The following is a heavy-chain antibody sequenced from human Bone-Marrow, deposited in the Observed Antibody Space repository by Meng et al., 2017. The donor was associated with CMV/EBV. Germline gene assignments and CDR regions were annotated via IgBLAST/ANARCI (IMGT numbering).Heavy chain of an antibody. J-gene: IGHJ4*02. CDR1: GFTFSAFW. CDR3: ARVRWLQPDY. Sequence: GESLKISCTASGFTFSAFWMTWVRQAPGKGLEWVANIKEDGSEKYYVASAKGRFTISRDNAKNSLYLQMNSLRAEDTAVYYCARVRWLQPDYWGQGTLVTVSS. D-gene: IGHD5-24*01. V-gene: IGHV3-7*01. CDR2: IKEDGSEK.